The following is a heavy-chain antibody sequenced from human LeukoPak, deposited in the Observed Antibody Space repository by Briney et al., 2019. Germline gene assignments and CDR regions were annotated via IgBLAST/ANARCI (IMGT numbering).Heavy chain of an antibody. CDR1: GFTFSSYE. V-gene: IGHV3-48*03. CDR3: ARARLTDYVWGRRTFDI. D-gene: IGHD3-16*01. CDR2: ISSSGSTI. Sequence: GGSLRLPCAVSGFTFSSYEMNWVRQAPGKGLEWVSYISSSGSTIYYADSVKGRFTISRDNAKKSLYLQMNSLRAEDTAVYYCARARLTDYVWGRRTFDIWGQGTMVTISS. J-gene: IGHJ3*02.